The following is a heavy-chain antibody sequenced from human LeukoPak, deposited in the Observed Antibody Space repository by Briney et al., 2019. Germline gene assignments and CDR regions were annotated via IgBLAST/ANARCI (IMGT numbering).Heavy chain of an antibody. CDR1: GGSISNYY. CDR2: IYYSGST. Sequence: SETLSLTRTVSGGSISNYYWNWIRQPPGKGLEWIGYIYYSGSTNYNPSLKSRVTISVDTSKNQFSLKLTSVTAADTAVYYCARCPYSSSTLFDYWGQGTLVTVSS. CDR3: ARCPYSSSTLFDY. J-gene: IGHJ4*02. V-gene: IGHV4-59*01. D-gene: IGHD6-6*01.